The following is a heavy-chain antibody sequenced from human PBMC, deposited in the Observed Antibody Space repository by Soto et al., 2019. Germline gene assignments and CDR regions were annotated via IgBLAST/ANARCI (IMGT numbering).Heavy chain of an antibody. J-gene: IGHJ3*02. Sequence: PGGSLRLSCAASEFTFSDYIMNWVRQAPGKGLEWVSYISSTSSTIYYADSVKGRFTISRDNAKNSLYLQMNSLRAEDTAVYYCAREWGPDAFDIWGQGTMVTVSS. D-gene: IGHD3-16*01. CDR3: AREWGPDAFDI. CDR2: ISSTSSTI. CDR1: EFTFSDYI. V-gene: IGHV3-48*01.